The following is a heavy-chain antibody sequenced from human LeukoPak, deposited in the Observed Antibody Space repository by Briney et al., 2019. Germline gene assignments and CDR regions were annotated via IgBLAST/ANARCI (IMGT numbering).Heavy chain of an antibody. V-gene: IGHV3-21*01. Sequence: GGSLRLSCAASGFTFSSYSMNWVRQAPGKGLEWVSSISSSSSYIYYADSVKGRFTISRDNAKNSLYLQMNSLRAEDTAVYYCARDTVAYYYYGMDVWGQGTTVTVSS. CDR2: ISSSSSYI. CDR3: ARDTVAYYYYGMDV. J-gene: IGHJ6*02. CDR1: GFTFSSYS.